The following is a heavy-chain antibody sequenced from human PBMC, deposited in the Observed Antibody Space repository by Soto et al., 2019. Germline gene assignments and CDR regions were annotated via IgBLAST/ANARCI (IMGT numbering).Heavy chain of an antibody. CDR3: TTEYNSRQDLNH. V-gene: IGHV3-21*01. D-gene: IGHD6-6*01. J-gene: IGHJ5*02. CDR2: ISATGTYT. Sequence: EVQLVESGGGLVEPGGSLRLSCATSGFTFSTCSMNWVRQAPGKGLEWVSSISATGTYTFYADSLKGRFTISRDNARNSLFLQMNRLRVEDTALYYCTTEYNSRQDLNHWGQGARVTVSS. CDR1: GFTFSTCS.